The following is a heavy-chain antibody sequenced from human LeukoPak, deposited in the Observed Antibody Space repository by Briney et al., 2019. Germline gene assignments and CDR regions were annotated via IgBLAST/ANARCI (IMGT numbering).Heavy chain of an antibody. V-gene: IGHV1-2*02. CDR3: VGFLRTYDAFDI. CDR1: GYTFTGYY. Sequence: ASVKVSCKASGYTFTGYYMHWVRQAPGQGLEWMGWINPNSGGTNYAQKFQGRVTITRNTSISTAYMELSSLRSEDTAVYYCVGFLRTYDAFDIWGQGTMVTVSS. J-gene: IGHJ3*02. CDR2: INPNSGGT.